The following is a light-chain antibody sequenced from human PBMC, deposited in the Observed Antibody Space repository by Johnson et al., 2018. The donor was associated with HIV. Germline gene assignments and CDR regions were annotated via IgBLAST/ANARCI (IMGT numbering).Light chain of an antibody. CDR3: RTWESSLSAGFV. Sequence: QSVLTQPPSVSAAPGQKVTISCSGSSSNIGNNYVSWYQQLPGTAPKLLIYENNKRPSGIPDRFSGSKSGTSATLGITGLQTGDEAGYYCRTWESSLSAGFVVGTGTEVSGL. J-gene: IGLJ1*01. V-gene: IGLV1-51*02. CDR1: SSNIGNNY. CDR2: ENN.